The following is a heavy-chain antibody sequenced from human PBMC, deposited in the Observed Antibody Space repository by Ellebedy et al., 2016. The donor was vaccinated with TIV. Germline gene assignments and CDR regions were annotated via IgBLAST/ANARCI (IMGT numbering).Heavy chain of an antibody. J-gene: IGHJ4*02. CDR1: GFKFINNY. Sequence: GESLKISCVASGFKFINNYMSWVRQAPGRGLEWVAHINGDGSAQYYLESVRGRFTISRDNAKNSLYLQMNSLGAEDTAVYFCARFLVIGTYNPLDYWGQGTLVSVSS. D-gene: IGHD1/OR15-1a*01. CDR3: ARFLVIGTYNPLDY. V-gene: IGHV3-7*03. CDR2: INGDGSAQ.